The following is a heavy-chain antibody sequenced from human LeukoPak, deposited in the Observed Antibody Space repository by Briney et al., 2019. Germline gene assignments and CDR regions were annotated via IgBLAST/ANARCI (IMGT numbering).Heavy chain of an antibody. CDR3: ARDRSYDSSAYQG. D-gene: IGHD3-22*01. J-gene: IGHJ4*02. CDR2: ISSSSSYI. CDR1: GFTFSSYG. V-gene: IGHV3-21*01. Sequence: PGRSLRLSCAASGFTFSSYGMHWVRQAPGKGLEWVSSISSSSSYIYYADSVKGRFTISRDNAKNSLYLQMNSLRAEDTAVYYCARDRSYDSSAYQGWGQGTLVTVSS.